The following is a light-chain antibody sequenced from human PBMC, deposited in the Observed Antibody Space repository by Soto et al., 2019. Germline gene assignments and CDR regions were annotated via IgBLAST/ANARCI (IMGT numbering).Light chain of an antibody. V-gene: IGKV3-11*01. CDR2: DAS. Sequence: EIVLTQSPATLSLSPGERATLSCRASQSVSSYLAWYQQKPGQAPRLLIYDASNRATGIPARFSGSGSETDFTVISRRLEPEDFAVYYCQQRSNWPLTFGGGTKVELK. CDR1: QSVSSY. CDR3: QQRSNWPLT. J-gene: IGKJ4*01.